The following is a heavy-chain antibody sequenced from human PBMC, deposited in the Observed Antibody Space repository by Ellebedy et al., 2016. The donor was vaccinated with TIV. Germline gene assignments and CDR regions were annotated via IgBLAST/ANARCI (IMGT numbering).Heavy chain of an antibody. D-gene: IGHD2-2*01. Sequence: SETLSLXXTVSGGSISSYYWSWIRQPAGKGLEWIGHIYTSGSTNYNPSLKSRVTMSVDTSKNQFSLKLSSVTAADTAVYYCAREVVVVPAAMGANWFDPWGQGTLVTVSS. J-gene: IGHJ5*02. CDR2: IYTSGST. CDR1: GGSISSYY. V-gene: IGHV4-4*07. CDR3: AREVVVVPAAMGANWFDP.